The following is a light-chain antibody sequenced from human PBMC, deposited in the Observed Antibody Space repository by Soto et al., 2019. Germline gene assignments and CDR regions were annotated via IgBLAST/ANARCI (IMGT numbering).Light chain of an antibody. J-gene: IGKJ1*01. CDR1: QGISSY. CDR3: QQYYSYPRT. Sequence: AILMTQSPSSFSASTGDRVTITCRASQGISSYLAWYQQKPGKAPKLLIYAASTLQSGVPSRFSGSGSGTDFTLTISRLQSEDFATYYCQQYYSYPRTFGQGTKVDIK. CDR2: AAS. V-gene: IGKV1-8*01.